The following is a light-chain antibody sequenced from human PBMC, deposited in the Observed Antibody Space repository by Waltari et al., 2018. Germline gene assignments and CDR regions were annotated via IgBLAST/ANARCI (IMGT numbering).Light chain of an antibody. V-gene: IGKV3-15*01. J-gene: IGKJ2*01. CDR3: DQYFYWPYT. Sequence: ETVMTQSPATLSVSPGDRVTLSCRASQSVASKVSWYQQKPGQVPRLLLYGVSTRATGVPARFSGSGSGTEFTLSISSLQSEDFAVYFCDQYFYWPYTFGQGTKLELK. CDR1: QSVASK. CDR2: GVS.